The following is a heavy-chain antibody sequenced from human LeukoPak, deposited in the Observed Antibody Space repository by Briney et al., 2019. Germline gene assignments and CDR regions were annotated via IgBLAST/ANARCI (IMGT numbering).Heavy chain of an antibody. CDR3: ARDFPVAGTYYLDY. CDR1: RFTFSHYW. Sequence: PGGSLRLSCAASRFTFSHYWMHWLRQAPGKGLVWVSRIISDGSGSNYADSVKGRFTISRDNAKNTLYLQMNSLRAEDSALYYSARDFPVAGTYYLDYWGQGTLVTVSS. CDR2: IISDGSGS. J-gene: IGHJ4*02. V-gene: IGHV3-74*01. D-gene: IGHD6-19*01.